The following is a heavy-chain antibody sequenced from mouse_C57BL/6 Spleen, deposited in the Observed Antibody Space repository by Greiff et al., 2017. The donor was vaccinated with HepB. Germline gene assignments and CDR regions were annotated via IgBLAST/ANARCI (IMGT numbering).Heavy chain of an antibody. CDR3: ARRLDYYGSSYDAKDY. Sequence: QVQLQQPGAELVKPGASVKLSCKASGYTFTSYWMQWVKQRPGQGLEWIGEIDPSDSYTNYNQKFKGKATLTVDTSSSTAYMQLSSLTSEDSAVYYCARRLDYYGSSYDAKDYWGQGTSVTVSS. V-gene: IGHV1-50*01. CDR2: IDPSDSYT. CDR1: GYTFTSYW. J-gene: IGHJ4*01. D-gene: IGHD1-1*01.